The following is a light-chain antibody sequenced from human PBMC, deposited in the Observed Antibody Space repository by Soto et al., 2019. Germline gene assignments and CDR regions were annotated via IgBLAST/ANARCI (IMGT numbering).Light chain of an antibody. CDR1: SSDVGGYDY. CDR2: EVT. Sequence: ALTQPPSASGSPGQSVTISFTGTSSDVGGYDYVSWYQQHPGKAPKLMIYEVTIRPSGVSDRFSGSKSGNTASLTVSGLQAEDEADYYCSSYTGGNPSYVFGTGTKVTVL. CDR3: SSYTGGNPSYV. J-gene: IGLJ1*01. V-gene: IGLV2-8*01.